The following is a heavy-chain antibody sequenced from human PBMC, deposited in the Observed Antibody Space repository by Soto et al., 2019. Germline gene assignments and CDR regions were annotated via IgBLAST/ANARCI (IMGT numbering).Heavy chain of an antibody. CDR1: GYTFTSYA. CDR3: ARGGADCSSTSCYHGYYYMDV. V-gene: IGHV1-3*01. Sequence: ASVKVSCKASGYTFTSYAMHWVRQAPGQRLEWVGWINAGNGNTKYSQKFQGRVTITRDTSASTAYMELSSLRSEDTAVYYCARGGADCSSTSCYHGYYYMDVWGKGTTVTVSS. CDR2: INAGNGNT. J-gene: IGHJ6*03. D-gene: IGHD2-2*01.